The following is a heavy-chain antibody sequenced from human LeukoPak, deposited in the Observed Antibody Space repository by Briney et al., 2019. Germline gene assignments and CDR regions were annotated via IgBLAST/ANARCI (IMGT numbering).Heavy chain of an antibody. CDR1: GGSISSGLYY. CDR3: ARRYGSGSSGTFDY. Sequence: PSETLSLTCTVSGGSISSGLYYWTWIRQPAGKGLEWIGRIYISGSTNYNPSLKSRVTISRDTSKNEFSLKLSSVTAADTAVYYCARRYGSGSSGTFDYWGQGTLVTVSS. D-gene: IGHD3-10*01. V-gene: IGHV4-61*02. CDR2: IYISGST. J-gene: IGHJ4*02.